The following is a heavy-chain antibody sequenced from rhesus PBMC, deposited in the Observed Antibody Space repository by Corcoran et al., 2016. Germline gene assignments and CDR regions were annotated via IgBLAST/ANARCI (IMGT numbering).Heavy chain of an antibody. CDR1: GGSISDDYY. V-gene: IGHV4-106*01. CDR2: IYGMGGGT. J-gene: IGHJ4*01. D-gene: IGHD3-16*01. CDR3: AGSYYYVSVEDY. Sequence: QVQLQESGPGLVKPSETLSLTCAVSGGSISDDYYWSWIRQPQGKGLGWIGDIYGMGGGTNHNPSLKNRFTMSIDTSKNQFSLKLSAVTAADTAVYYCAGSYYYVSVEDYWCQGVLVTVSS.